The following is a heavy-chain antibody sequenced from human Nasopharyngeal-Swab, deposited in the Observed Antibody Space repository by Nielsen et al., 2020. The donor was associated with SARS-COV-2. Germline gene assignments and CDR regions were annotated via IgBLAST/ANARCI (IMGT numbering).Heavy chain of an antibody. CDR3: ARLIVLRYFDWHYYFDY. CDR2: VFSAGSA. D-gene: IGHD3-9*01. CDR1: GDSISSGGYY. V-gene: IGHV4-61*02. Sequence: SETLSLTCTVSGDSISSGGYYWSWIRQPAGKRLEWIGRVFSAGSAHYNPSLKSRVTISVDTSKNQFSLKLSSVTAADTALYYCARLIVLRYFDWHYYFDYWGQGTLVTVSS. J-gene: IGHJ4*02.